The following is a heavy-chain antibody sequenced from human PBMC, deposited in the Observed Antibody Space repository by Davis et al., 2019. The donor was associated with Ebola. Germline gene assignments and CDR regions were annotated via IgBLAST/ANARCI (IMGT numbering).Heavy chain of an antibody. J-gene: IGHJ3*02. CDR2: GTSADT. CDR1: GFIFSTYV. Sequence: PGGSLRLSCSASGFIFSTYVMSWVRQAPGKGLEWVSTYGTSADTYYADSVKGRFTISRDNSKNTLYLQMNSLKSEDTAIYYCTSRGLVSATDGAFDIWGQGTVVTVSS. CDR3: TSRGLVSATDGAFDI. D-gene: IGHD1-1*01. V-gene: IGHV3-23*01.